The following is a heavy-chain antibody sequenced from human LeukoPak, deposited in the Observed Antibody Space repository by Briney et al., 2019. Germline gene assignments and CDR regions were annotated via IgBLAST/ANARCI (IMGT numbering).Heavy chain of an antibody. Sequence: PSETLSLTCTVSGGSISSYYWSWIRQPPGKGLEWIGYIYYSGSTNYNPSLKSRVTISVDTSKDQFSLKLSSVTAADTAVYYCARKMPASSSGYHYSRFNWYFDLWGRGTLVTVSS. V-gene: IGHV4-59*01. CDR3: ARKMPASSSGYHYSRFNWYFDL. D-gene: IGHD3-22*01. J-gene: IGHJ2*01. CDR1: GGSISSYY. CDR2: IYYSGST.